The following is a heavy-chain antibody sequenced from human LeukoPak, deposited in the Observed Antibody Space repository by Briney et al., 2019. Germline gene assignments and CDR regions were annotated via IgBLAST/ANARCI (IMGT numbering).Heavy chain of an antibody. CDR3: ARGPHCSSTSCYSKYFHH. D-gene: IGHD2-2*01. J-gene: IGHJ1*01. Sequence: PSQTLSLTCTVSGASISSGGYYWSWIRQHPGKGLEWIGCTSYSGSPSYNPSLKSRVTISVDTSRNQFSLKLSSVTAADTAVYYCARGPHCSSTSCYSKYFHHWGQGTLVTVSS. V-gene: IGHV4-31*03. CDR2: TSYSGSP. CDR1: GASISSGGYY.